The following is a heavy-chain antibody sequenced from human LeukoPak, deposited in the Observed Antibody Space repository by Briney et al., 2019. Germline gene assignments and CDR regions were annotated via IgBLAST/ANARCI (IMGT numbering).Heavy chain of an antibody. Sequence: SSGTLSLTCAVSGDSISSSNWWNWVRQPPGKGLEWIGEIYHSGSTHYNPSLKSRITISVDKSKNQFSLKLSSVTAADTAVYYCASRSSGWYFENWGQGTLVTVSS. V-gene: IGHV4-4*02. CDR1: GDSISSSNW. CDR2: IYHSGST. D-gene: IGHD6-19*01. J-gene: IGHJ4*02. CDR3: ASRSSGWYFEN.